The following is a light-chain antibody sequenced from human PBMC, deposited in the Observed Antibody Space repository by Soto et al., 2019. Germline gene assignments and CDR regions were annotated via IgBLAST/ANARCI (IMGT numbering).Light chain of an antibody. CDR1: SSDVGGYNY. J-gene: IGLJ3*02. CDR2: EVS. CDR3: SSDTNSRTRV. V-gene: IGLV2-14*01. Sequence: QSALTQPASVSGSPGQSITISCTGPSSDVGGYNYVSWYQQHPGKAPKLMIYEVSNRPSGVSNRFSGSKSGNTASLTISGLQAEDEADYYCSSDTNSRTRVFGGGTKLTVL.